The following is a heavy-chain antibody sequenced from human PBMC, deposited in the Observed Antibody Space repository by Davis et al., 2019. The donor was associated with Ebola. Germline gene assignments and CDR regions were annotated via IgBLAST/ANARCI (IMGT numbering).Heavy chain of an antibody. CDR1: GFTFSSYA. CDR3: ARERGIAVAGGYWFDP. J-gene: IGHJ5*02. Sequence: GGSLRLSCSASGFTFSSYAMHWVRQAPGKGLEWVAVIWYDGSNKYYADSVKGRFTISRDNSKNTLYLQMNSLRAEDTAVYYCARERGIAVAGGYWFDPWGQGTLVTVSS. D-gene: IGHD6-19*01. CDR2: IWYDGSNK. V-gene: IGHV3-33*08.